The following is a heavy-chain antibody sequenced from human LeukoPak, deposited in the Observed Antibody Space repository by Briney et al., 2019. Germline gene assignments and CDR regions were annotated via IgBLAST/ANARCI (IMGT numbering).Heavy chain of an antibody. CDR2: IYYSGSA. D-gene: IGHD5-18*01. J-gene: IGHJ4*02. CDR1: GGSISSGGYY. CDR3: ARDRPGGYTYGSLDY. V-gene: IGHV4-31*03. Sequence: PSETLSPTCSVSGGSISSGGYYWSWIRQHPGKGLEWIGYIYYSGSAYYNPSLKSRVTISVDTSKNQFSLRLSSVTAADTAVYYCARDRPGGYTYGSLDYWGQGALVTVSS.